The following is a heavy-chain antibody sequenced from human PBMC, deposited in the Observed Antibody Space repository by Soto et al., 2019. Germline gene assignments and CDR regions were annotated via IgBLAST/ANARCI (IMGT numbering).Heavy chain of an antibody. CDR3: PTPPLFNTGFI. Sequence: GASGKVSCKASVYTFINSFIHWVLQAPGQRLEWIGLVDPSRGSADYAQQFQGRVTMTTDVPTRTVFMDLCSLTSEDTAAYYCPTPPLFNTGFIWG. CDR1: VYTFINSF. D-gene: IGHD2-8*02. V-gene: IGHV1-46*01. CDR2: VDPSRGSA. J-gene: IGHJ3*02.